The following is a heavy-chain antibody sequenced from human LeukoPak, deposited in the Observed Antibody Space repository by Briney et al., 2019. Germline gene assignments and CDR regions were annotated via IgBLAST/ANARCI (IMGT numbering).Heavy chain of an antibody. CDR1: GGSISSYY. CDR3: ARDRGAEYGYYYYGMDV. CDR2: IYYSGST. J-gene: IGHJ6*04. D-gene: IGHD2-2*01. Sequence: SETLSLTCAVYGGSISSYYWSWIRQPPGKGLEWIGYIYYSGSTNYNPSLKSRVTISVDTSKNQFSLKLSSVTAADTAVYYCARDRGAEYGYYYYGMDVWGKGTTVTVSS. V-gene: IGHV4-59*01.